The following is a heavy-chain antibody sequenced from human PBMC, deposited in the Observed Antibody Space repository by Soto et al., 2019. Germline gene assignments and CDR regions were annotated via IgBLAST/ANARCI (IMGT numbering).Heavy chain of an antibody. CDR2: ISYDGSNK. CDR1: GFTFSSYA. V-gene: IGHV3-30-3*01. J-gene: IGHJ4*02. CDR3: ARDGITMVRGVIITMTMGVDY. Sequence: QVQLVESGGGVVQPGRSLRLSCAASGFTFSSYAMHGVRQAPGKGLEWVAVISYDGSNKYYADSVKGRFTISRDNSKNTLYLQMNSLRAEETAVYYCARDGITMVRGVIITMTMGVDYWGQGTLVTVSS. D-gene: IGHD3-10*01.